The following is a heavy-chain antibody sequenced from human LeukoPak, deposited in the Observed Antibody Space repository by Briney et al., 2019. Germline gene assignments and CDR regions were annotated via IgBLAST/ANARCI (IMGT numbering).Heavy chain of an antibody. Sequence: GGSLRLSCAASGFTVSSNYMSWVSQAPGQGLEWVSVIYSSGNTYYADSVRGRFTMSRDNPENTLYLQMNSLRAEDTALYYCARAHDRGYYYGFDYWGQGTLVTVSS. J-gene: IGHJ4*02. V-gene: IGHV3-66*01. CDR1: GFTVSSNY. CDR3: ARAHDRGYYYGFDY. CDR2: IYSSGNT. D-gene: IGHD3-22*01.